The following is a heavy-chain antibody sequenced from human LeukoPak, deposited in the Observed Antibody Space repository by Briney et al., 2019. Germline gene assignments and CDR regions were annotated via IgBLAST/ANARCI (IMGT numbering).Heavy chain of an antibody. CDR1: GFTFSVYA. CDR2: ISYDGRTT. CDR3: AKDSAYYDSSGDYFDS. V-gene: IGHV3-30*18. J-gene: IGHJ4*02. Sequence: QPGGSLRLSCAASGFTFSVYAMHWVRQAPGKGLEWVAVISYDGRTTYYRDSVKGRFTISRDKSKNTLYLQMNSLRSDDTAVYYCAKDSAYYDSSGDYFDSWGQGTLVTVSS. D-gene: IGHD3-22*01.